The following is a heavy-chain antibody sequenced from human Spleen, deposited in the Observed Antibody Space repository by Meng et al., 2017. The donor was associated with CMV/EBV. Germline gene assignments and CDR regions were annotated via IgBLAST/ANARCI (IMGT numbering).Heavy chain of an antibody. D-gene: IGHD3-3*01. CDR2: INPNSGGT. Sequence: ASVKVSCKASGYTFTGYYMHWVRQAPGQGLEWMGWINPNSGGTNYAQKFQGRVTMTRETSISTAYMERSRLRSGDTAGYYCAGFLGWLLDYWGQGTLVTVSS. V-gene: IGHV1-2*02. CDR3: AGFLGWLLDY. CDR1: GYTFTGYY. J-gene: IGHJ4*02.